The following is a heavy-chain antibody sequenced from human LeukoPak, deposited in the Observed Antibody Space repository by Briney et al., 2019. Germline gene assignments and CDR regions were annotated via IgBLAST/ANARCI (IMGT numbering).Heavy chain of an antibody. V-gene: IGHV3-7*01. D-gene: IGHD1-1*01. CDR3: ARDLDSDNATPDY. Sequence: GGSLRLSCAASGFTFSSYWMSWVRQAPGKGLEWVANIKQDGSEKYYVDSVKGRFTISRDNSKNTLYLQMNSLRAEDTAVYYCARDLDSDNATPDYWGQGTLVTVSS. CDR2: IKQDGSEK. J-gene: IGHJ4*02. CDR1: GFTFSSYW.